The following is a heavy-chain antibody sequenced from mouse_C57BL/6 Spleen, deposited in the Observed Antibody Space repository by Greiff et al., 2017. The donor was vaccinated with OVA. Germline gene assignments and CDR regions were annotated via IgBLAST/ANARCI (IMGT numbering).Heavy chain of an antibody. CDR2: IYPRDGST. V-gene: IGHV1-78*01. D-gene: IGHD1-1*01. CDR3: ARKEEFITYFDY. CDR1: GYTFTDHT. J-gene: IGHJ2*01. Sequence: VQVVESDAELVKPGASVKISCKVSGYTFTDHTIHWMKQRPEQGLEWIGYIYPRDGSTKYNEKFKGKATLTADKSSSTAYMQLNSLTSEDSAVYFCARKEEFITYFDYWGQGTTLTVSS.